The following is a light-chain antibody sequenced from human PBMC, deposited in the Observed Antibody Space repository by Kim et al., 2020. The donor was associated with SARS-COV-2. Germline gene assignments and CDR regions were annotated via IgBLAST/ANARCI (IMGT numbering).Light chain of an antibody. CDR2: AAS. CDR3: QKYKSVPFT. CDR1: QGIGNY. Sequence: DIQMTQSPSSLSASVGDRVTITCRASQGIGNYLAWYQQKPGKVPKLLIYAASTLQSGVPSRFSGSGSGADFTLTISSLQSEDVATYFCQKYKSVPFTFGPGTKVYIK. V-gene: IGKV1-27*01. J-gene: IGKJ3*01.